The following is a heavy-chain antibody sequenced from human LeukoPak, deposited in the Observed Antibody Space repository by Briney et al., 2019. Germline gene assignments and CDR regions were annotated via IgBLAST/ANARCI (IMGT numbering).Heavy chain of an antibody. CDR3: ARSHYDFWSGRYYMDV. CDR1: GYTVTSYG. Sequence: GASVKLSCKASGYTVTSYGISWVRQAPGQGVEWMGWISACNGNTNTAQKLQGRVTVTTATSTSTAYMELRSLRSDDTAVYYCARSHYDFWSGRYYMDVWGKGTTVTVSS. V-gene: IGHV1-18*01. J-gene: IGHJ6*03. D-gene: IGHD3-3*01. CDR2: ISACNGNT.